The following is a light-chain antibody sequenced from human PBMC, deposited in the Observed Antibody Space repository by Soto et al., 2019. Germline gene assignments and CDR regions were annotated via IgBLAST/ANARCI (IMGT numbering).Light chain of an antibody. Sequence: QSALTQSPSASGSPGQSVTISCTGTSSDVGNYKYVSWYQQHPGKAPKLMIYDVSKRPSGVPDRFSGSKSGNTASLTVSGLQVEDEADYYCSSYAGSNLGVFGGGTKVTVL. CDR3: SSYAGSNLGV. J-gene: IGLJ3*02. V-gene: IGLV2-8*01. CDR1: SSDVGNYKY. CDR2: DVS.